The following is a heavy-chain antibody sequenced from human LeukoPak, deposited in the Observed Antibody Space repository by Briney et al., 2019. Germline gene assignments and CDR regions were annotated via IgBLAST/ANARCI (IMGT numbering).Heavy chain of an antibody. CDR3: ARGIAVAGRRPFDS. CDR2: IYYTGST. J-gene: IGHJ4*02. V-gene: IGHV4-59*08. CDR1: GGSISSYY. Sequence: SETLSLTCNVSGGSISSYYWSRTRQPPGKGLEWIGYIYYTGSTNYNPSLKSRVTISVDTSKNQFSLKLSSVTAADTAVYYCARGIAVAGRRPFDSWGQGTLVTVSS. D-gene: IGHD6-19*01.